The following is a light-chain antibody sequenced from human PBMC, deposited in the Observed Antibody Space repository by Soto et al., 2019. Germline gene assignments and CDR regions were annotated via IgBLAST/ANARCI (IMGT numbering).Light chain of an antibody. V-gene: IGLV4-60*02. CDR1: SGHSSYI. CDR2: LEGSGSY. Sequence: QLVLTQSSSASASLGSSVKLTCTLSSGHSSYIIAWHQQQPGKAPRYLMKLEGSGSYNKGSGVPDRFSGSSSGADRYLTIPTPRLGEGAVNYCGTGEGNPRVLGGGPKLPAL. CDR3: GTGEGNPRV. J-gene: IGLJ3*02.